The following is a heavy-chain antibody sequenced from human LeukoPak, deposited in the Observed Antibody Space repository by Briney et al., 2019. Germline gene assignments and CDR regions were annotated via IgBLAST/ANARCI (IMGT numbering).Heavy chain of an antibody. CDR2: IYHSGST. CDR3: AREVGLGMYNWFDP. J-gene: IGHJ5*02. Sequence: PSETLSLTCTVSGGSISNYYWYWIRQPPGKGLECIGYIYHSGSTNYNPSLKSRVTISVDTSKNQFSLNLRSVTAADTAVYYCAREVGLGMYNWFDPWGQGTLVTVSS. V-gene: IGHV4-59*01. D-gene: IGHD3-16*01. CDR1: GGSISNYY.